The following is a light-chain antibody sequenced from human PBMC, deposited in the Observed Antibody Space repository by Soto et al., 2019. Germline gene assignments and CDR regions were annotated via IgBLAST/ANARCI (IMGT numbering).Light chain of an antibody. Sequence: EIVLTQSPGTLSLSPVERATLSFRASQSVASGHLAWYQQTPGQAPRLLVSDASSRATGIPDRFSGSASGTDFTLTISRLEPEDSAMYYCQQYGTAPITFGQGTRLEIK. CDR2: DAS. CDR3: QQYGTAPIT. V-gene: IGKV3-20*01. CDR1: QSVASGH. J-gene: IGKJ5*01.